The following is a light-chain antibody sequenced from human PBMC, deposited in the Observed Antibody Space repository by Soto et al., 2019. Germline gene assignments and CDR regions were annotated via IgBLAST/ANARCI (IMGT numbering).Light chain of an antibody. V-gene: IGKV3-15*01. CDR3: QQYNNWPLT. Sequence: EIVMTQSPATLSVSPGERVTLSCRASQSVSYNLAWYQQKPGQAPRLLIYGASTRATGISASFSGSGSGTEFTLTISSLQSEDSAVYYCQQYNNWPLTFGGGTKVEIK. CDR2: GAS. CDR1: QSVSYN. J-gene: IGKJ4*01.